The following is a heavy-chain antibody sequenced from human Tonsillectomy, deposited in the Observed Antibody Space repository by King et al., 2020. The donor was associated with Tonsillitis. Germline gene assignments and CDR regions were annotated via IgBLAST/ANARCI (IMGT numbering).Heavy chain of an antibody. CDR1: GFSFGSYT. Sequence: QVQLVESGGGVVQPGGSLRLSCAASGFSFGSYTMHWVRQAPGQGLECVAVIAWDGSFQDYADSVRGRFTISRDYSKKTLFLQMNTLTTEDTAVYYCARDGLPGALDGFDIWGQGTMVAVSS. V-gene: IGHV3-30*04. CDR2: IAWDGSFQ. CDR3: ARDGLPGALDGFDI. J-gene: IGHJ3*02.